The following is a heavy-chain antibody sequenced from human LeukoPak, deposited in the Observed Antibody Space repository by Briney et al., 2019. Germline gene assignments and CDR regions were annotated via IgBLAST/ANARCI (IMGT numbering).Heavy chain of an antibody. Sequence: GASVKVSCKASGFTLNDDYMYWVRQAPRQWLEWRGWINTNSGAIKYAQKFQGRVTMTRDTSISTLYMELSSLRLDDTAVYYCARDGNSIMVEFDYWGQGTLVTVSS. CDR3: ARDGNSIMVEFDY. V-gene: IGHV1-2*02. CDR1: GFTLNDDY. D-gene: IGHD2-8*01. J-gene: IGHJ4*02. CDR2: INTNSGAI.